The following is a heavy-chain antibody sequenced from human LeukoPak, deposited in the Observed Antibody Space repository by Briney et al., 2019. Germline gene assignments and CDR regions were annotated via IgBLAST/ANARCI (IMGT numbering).Heavy chain of an antibody. CDR2: IYYSDYT. Sequence: PSETLSLTCTLPGGSISSHYWSWIRQSPGRGLEWMGYIYYSDYTDYNPSLGGRVTISVDTSKKQFSLTLTSVTAADTAVYYCARSFYDGDALVKPYAFDYWGQGILVTVSS. J-gene: IGHJ4*02. V-gene: IGHV4-59*11. D-gene: IGHD2/OR15-2a*01. CDR3: ARSFYDGDALVKPYAFDY. CDR1: GGSISSHY.